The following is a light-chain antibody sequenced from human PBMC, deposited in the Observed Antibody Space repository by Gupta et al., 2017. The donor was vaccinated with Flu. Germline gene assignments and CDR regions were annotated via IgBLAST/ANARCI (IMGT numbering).Light chain of an antibody. J-gene: IGLJ2*01. CDR3: QSADSTSTYVV. V-gene: IGLV3-25*03. CDR2: KDS. Sequence: SYELTQPPSVSVSPGQTARITRSGDTLSNQYSYWYQQKPGQAPVLVIYKDSERPSGVPERFSGSSSGTTVTLTISGVQAEDEAAYYCQSADSTSTYVVFGGGTKLTVL. CDR1: TLSNQY.